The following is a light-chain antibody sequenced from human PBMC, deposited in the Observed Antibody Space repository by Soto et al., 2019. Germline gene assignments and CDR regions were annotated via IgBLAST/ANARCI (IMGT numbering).Light chain of an antibody. CDR1: QSVLYSSNNKNY. V-gene: IGKV4-1*01. CDR2: WAS. J-gene: IGKJ4*01. CDR3: QQYYSLPLT. Sequence: DVVMTQSPDSLAVSLGERATINCKSSQSVLYSSNNKNYLAWYQQKPGQPPKLLIYWASTRESGVPDRFSGSGSETDFTLTIVSLQAEDVAVYYCQQYYSLPLTFGGGTKVEI.